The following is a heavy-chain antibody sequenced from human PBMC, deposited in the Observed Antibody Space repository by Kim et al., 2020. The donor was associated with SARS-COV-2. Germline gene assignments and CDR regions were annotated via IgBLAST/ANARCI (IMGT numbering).Heavy chain of an antibody. CDR3: GNKYDSIGNFYVF. CDR1: GFTFSSST. D-gene: IGHD3-22*01. Sequence: GGSLRLSCAASGFTFSSSTMYWVRQAPGKGLEWVSPLGGNTFYADFAKGRFTISRDNSKNALSLQMNSLRVEDTASYYCGNKYDSIGNFYVFWGQGALVT. J-gene: IGHJ4*02. CDR2: LGGNT. V-gene: IGHV3-23*01.